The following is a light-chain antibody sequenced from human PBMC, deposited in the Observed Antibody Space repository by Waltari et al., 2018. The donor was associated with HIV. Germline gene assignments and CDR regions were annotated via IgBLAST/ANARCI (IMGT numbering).Light chain of an antibody. V-gene: IGKV3-20*01. J-gene: IGKJ2*01. Sequence: IVLTQSPGALSLSPGERATLSCRASQSVASDYLAWLQQIPGQAPRLLIYCASSRATGVPDRFSGSGSETDFALTISRLEPEDSAVYYCQLYAYAGYTFGQGTKLEI. CDR2: CAS. CDR3: QLYAYAGYT. CDR1: QSVASDY.